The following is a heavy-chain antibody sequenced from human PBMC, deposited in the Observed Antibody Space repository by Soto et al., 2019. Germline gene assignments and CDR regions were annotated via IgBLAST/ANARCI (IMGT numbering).Heavy chain of an antibody. CDR3: ARTTITGTSPPRGFFDL. CDR2: IMPTSGRP. Sequence: QVQLVQSGAEVKKPGSSVKVSCKASRGTFSKSGISWVRQAPGQGLECMGVIMPTSGRPDYAQKFQGRVIITADESTSTAYMELSGLTSEDTAVYYCARTTITGTSPPRGFFDLWGRGTLVTVSS. V-gene: IGHV1-69*01. CDR1: RGTFSKSG. D-gene: IGHD1-7*01. J-gene: IGHJ2*01.